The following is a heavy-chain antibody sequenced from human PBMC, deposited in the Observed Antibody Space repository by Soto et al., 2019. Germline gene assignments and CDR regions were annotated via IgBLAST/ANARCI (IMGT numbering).Heavy chain of an antibody. V-gene: IGHV4-39*01. Sequence: PSETLSLTCTVSGDSISSSTYFWGWVRQPPGKGLEWIGSIYYSGSTYYNPSLKSRVTISVDTSKNHFSLKLSSVTAADTAAYYCARHLGEGYFDYWGQGTLVTVSS. CDR2: IYYSGST. CDR3: ARHLGEGYFDY. J-gene: IGHJ4*02. CDR1: GDSISSSTYF.